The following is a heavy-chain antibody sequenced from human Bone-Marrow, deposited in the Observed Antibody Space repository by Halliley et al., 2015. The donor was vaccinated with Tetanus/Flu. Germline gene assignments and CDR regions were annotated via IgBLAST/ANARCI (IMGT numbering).Heavy chain of an antibody. Sequence: ESVYLISSNRNYIKSADSVKGRFTISRDNAKNSLYLQMNSLRVEDTAVYYCARSGYSYDFDYWGQGTQITVSS. D-gene: IGHD5-18*01. J-gene: IGHJ4*02. CDR2: ISSNRNYI. V-gene: IGHV3-11*03. CDR3: ARSGYSYDFDY.